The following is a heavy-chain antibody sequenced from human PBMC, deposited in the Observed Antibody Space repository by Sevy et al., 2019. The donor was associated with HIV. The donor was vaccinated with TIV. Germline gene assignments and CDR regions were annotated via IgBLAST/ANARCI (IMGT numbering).Heavy chain of an antibody. D-gene: IGHD2-21*01. V-gene: IGHV4-61*01. CDR2: IYYSGST. J-gene: IGHJ6*02. CDR1: GGSVSSSSYY. Sequence: SETLSLTCTVSGGSVSSSSYYWGWIRQPPGKGLEWIGYIYYSGSTNYNPSLKSRVTISVDTSKNQFSLKLSSVTAADTAVYYCASWAYCGGDCYPPLRDYYGMDVWGQGTTVTVSS. CDR3: ASWAYCGGDCYPPLRDYYGMDV.